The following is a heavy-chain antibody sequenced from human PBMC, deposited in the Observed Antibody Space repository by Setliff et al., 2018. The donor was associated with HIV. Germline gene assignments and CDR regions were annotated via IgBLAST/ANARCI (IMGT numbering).Heavy chain of an antibody. V-gene: IGHV4-34*01. J-gene: IGHJ3*01. CDR3: ASAYDDTMYNGLDV. CDR2: INHSGST. Sequence: SETLSLTCAVYGGSFSGYYWSWIRQPPGKGLEWIGEINHSGSTNYNPSLKSRVTISVDTSKNQFSLRLTSLTAADTAVYYCASAYDDTMYNGLDVWGQGTMVTVSS. CDR1: GGSFSGYY. D-gene: IGHD3-10*02.